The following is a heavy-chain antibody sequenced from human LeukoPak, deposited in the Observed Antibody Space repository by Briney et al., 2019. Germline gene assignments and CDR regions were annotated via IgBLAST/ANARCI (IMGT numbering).Heavy chain of an antibody. J-gene: IGHJ3*02. Sequence: ASVKVSCKASGGTFSSYAISWVRQAPGQGLEWMGGIIPIFGTANYAQKFQGRVTITADESTSTAYMELSSLRSEDTAVYYCARDHGTAPPAYYYDSSGPSSAFDIWGQGTMVTVSS. V-gene: IGHV1-69*13. CDR3: ARDHGTAPPAYYYDSSGPSSAFDI. D-gene: IGHD3-22*01. CDR1: GGTFSSYA. CDR2: IIPIFGTA.